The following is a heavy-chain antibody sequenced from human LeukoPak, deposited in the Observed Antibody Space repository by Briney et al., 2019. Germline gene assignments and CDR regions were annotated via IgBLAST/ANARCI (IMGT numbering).Heavy chain of an antibody. V-gene: IGHV3-23*01. J-gene: IGHJ4*01. Sequence: GGTLRLSCAASGFTFSGSGMSWVRQAPGKGLEWLPSISGTASSTYYADSVKGRFTISRDNSKNTLYLQLNSLRAEDTALYYCAKEGTLSVFFDYWGHGIPVTVSS. CDR2: ISGTASST. CDR1: GFTFSGSG. CDR3: AKEGTLSVFFDY. D-gene: IGHD3-16*02.